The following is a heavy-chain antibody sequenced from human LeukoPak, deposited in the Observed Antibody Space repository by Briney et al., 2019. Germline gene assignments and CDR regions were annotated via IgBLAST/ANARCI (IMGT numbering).Heavy chain of an antibody. V-gene: IGHV4-39*01. J-gene: IGHJ5*02. Sequence: SETLSLTCTVSGGSISSSSYYWGWIRQPPGKGLEWIGSIYYSGSTYYNPSLKSRVTISVDTSKNQFSLKLSSVTAADTAVYYCARPPRGTKSWFDPWGQGTLVTVSS. CDR2: IYYSGST. CDR3: ARPPRGTKSWFDP. D-gene: IGHD3-16*01. CDR1: GGSISSSSYY.